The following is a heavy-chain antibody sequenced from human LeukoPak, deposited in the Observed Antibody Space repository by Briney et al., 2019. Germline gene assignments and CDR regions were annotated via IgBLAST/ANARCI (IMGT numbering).Heavy chain of an antibody. J-gene: IGHJ6*02. V-gene: IGHV4-59*01. D-gene: IGHD5-18*01. CDR1: GGSISSYY. CDR3: ARGTAFYYYYGMDV. CDR2: IYYSGST. Sequence: SEALSLTCTVSGGSISSYYWSWIRQPPGKGLEWIGYIYYSGSTNYNPSLKSRVTISVDTSKNQFSLKLSSVTAADTAVYYCARGTAFYYYYGMDVWGQGTTVTVSS.